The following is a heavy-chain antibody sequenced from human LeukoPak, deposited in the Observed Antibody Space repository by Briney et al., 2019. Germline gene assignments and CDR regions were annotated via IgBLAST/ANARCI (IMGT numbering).Heavy chain of an antibody. CDR3: ARASYSYDISGWVPFDY. V-gene: IGHV4-4*07. CDR1: GDTISGYF. D-gene: IGHD3-22*01. J-gene: IGHJ4*02. Sequence: SETLSLTCTVSGDTISGYFCTWIRQPAGKGLEWIGRIYTSGSTTYNPSLKSRVTISGDTSENQFSLRLSSVTAADTAVYYCARASYSYDISGWVPFDYWGQGTLVTVSS. CDR2: IYTSGST.